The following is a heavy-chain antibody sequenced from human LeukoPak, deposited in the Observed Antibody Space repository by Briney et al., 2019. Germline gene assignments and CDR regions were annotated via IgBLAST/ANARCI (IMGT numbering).Heavy chain of an antibody. CDR1: GFTFSSYG. CDR3: VRDGGYYGPDS. Sequence: GGSLRLSCAASGFTFSSYGMHWVRQAPGKGLEWVAVIWYDGSNKYYTDSVKGRFTISRDNAKNSLYLQMNSVRAEDTAMYYCVRDGGYYGPDSWGQGALVTVSS. V-gene: IGHV3-33*01. CDR2: IWYDGSNK. J-gene: IGHJ4*02. D-gene: IGHD3-10*01.